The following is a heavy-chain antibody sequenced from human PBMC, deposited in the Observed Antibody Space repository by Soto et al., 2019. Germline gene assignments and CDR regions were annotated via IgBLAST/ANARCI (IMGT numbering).Heavy chain of an antibody. CDR2: IDYSGTT. V-gene: IGHV4-39*02. CDR3: ARRTGSSTYYFDY. D-gene: IGHD6-6*01. J-gene: IGHJ4*02. CDR1: GGSISSSIYY. Sequence: SETLSLTCTVSGGSISSSIYYWGWIRQPPGRGLEWIGIIDYSGTTYYNPSLKSRLTMSVDTSKDHFSLNLSSVTAADTAVYYCARRTGSSTYYFDYWGQGALVTVSS.